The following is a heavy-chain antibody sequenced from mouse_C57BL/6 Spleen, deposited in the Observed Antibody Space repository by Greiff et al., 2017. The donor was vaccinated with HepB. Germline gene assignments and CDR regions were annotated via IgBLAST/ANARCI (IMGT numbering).Heavy chain of an antibody. CDR2: IDPSDSET. J-gene: IGHJ2*01. V-gene: IGHV1-52*01. CDR1: GYTFTSYW. CDR3: ARGRNGVLDY. Sequence: VQLQQPGAELVRPGSSVKLSCKASGYTFTSYWMHWVKQRPIQGLEWIGNIDPSDSETHYNQKFKDKATLTVDKSSSTAYMQLSRLTSEDSAVYYCARGRNGVLDYWGQGTTLTVSS.